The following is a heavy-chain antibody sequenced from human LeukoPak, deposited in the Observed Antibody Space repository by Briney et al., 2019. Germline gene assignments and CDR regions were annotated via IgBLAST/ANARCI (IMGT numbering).Heavy chain of an antibody. D-gene: IGHD3-22*01. Sequence: SETLSLTCTVSGGSISSYYWSWIRQPAGKGLEWIGRIYTSGSTNYNPSLKSRVTMSVDTSKNQFSLKLSSVTAADTAVYYCARGRGYYYDSSGYYLNWGQGTLVTVSS. V-gene: IGHV4-4*07. CDR3: ARGRGYYYDSSGYYLN. CDR1: GGSISSYY. J-gene: IGHJ4*02. CDR2: IYTSGST.